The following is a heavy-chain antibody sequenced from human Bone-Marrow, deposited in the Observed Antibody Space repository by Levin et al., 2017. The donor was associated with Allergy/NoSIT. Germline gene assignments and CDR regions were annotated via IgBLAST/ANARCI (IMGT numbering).Heavy chain of an antibody. V-gene: IGHV3-74*01. CDR1: GIVFPDYW. CDR3: TNGLTGEAS. D-gene: IGHD7-27*01. Sequence: PGGSLRLSCTTSGIVFPDYWMHWVRQAPGKGLMHISVIKPDGTGANYADSVKGRFPISRDNTKNTLFLQMTSLRAEDTALYYGTNGLTGEASWGQGTLVTVSS. CDR2: IKPDGTGA. J-gene: IGHJ5*02.